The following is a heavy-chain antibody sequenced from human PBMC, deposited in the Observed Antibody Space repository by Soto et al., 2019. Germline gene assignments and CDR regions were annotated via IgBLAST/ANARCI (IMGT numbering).Heavy chain of an antibody. CDR3: TIVPGP. Sequence: QLQLQESGSGLVKPSQTISLTCAVSGGSISSGGYSLSWIRQPPGKGLECIGYIYHSGSTYYNPSLKSRVAISVDRSEHQFSLQLSSVTAAYTAVYYWTIVPGPWGQGTLVTFSS. CDR2: IYHSGST. CDR1: GGSISSGGYS. J-gene: IGHJ5*02. V-gene: IGHV4-30-2*01.